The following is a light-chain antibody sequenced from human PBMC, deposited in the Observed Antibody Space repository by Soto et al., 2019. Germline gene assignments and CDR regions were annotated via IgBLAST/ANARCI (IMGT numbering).Light chain of an antibody. Sequence: QSVLTQPASVSGSPGQSITISCTGSSSDVGGYHYVSWYQQYPGTAPKLIIYEVRNRPSGISSRFSGSRSGNTASLTISGLQSEDEGDYYCSAYTARSTLVFGGGTKVTVL. V-gene: IGLV2-14*01. CDR1: SSDVGGYHY. CDR2: EVR. J-gene: IGLJ3*02. CDR3: SAYTARSTLV.